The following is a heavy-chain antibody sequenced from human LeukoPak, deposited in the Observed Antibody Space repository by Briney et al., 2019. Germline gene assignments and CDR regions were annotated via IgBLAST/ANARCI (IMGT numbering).Heavy chain of an antibody. CDR1: GFTFSSYS. CDR3: ARAESVAGPAFDY. CDR2: ITASGTAM. Sequence: GGSLRLSCAASGFTFSSYSMNWVRQAPGKGLEWVSHITASGTAMFYADSVKGRFTISRDNAKNSLYLQMNSLRAEDTAVYYCARAESVAGPAFDYWGQGTLVTVSS. V-gene: IGHV3-48*01. J-gene: IGHJ4*02. D-gene: IGHD6-19*01.